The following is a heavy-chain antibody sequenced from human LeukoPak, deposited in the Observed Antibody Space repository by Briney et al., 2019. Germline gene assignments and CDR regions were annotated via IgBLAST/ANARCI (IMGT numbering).Heavy chain of an antibody. D-gene: IGHD5-12*01. CDR2: IKVDGREN. CDR3: ASGSRYSGLLDY. Sequence: GGSLRLSCAASGFTFSSHWMSWVRQAPGKGLQWVGNIKVDGRENYYLDSVKGRFTISRDNAQNSLYLQMSSLRAEDTAVYYCASGSRYSGLLDYWGQGTLVTVSS. J-gene: IGHJ4*02. V-gene: IGHV3-7*01. CDR1: GFTFSSHW.